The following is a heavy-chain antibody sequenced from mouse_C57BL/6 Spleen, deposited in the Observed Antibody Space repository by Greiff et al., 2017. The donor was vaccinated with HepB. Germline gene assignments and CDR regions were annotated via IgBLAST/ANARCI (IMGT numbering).Heavy chain of an antibody. CDR1: GYSFTGYY. V-gene: IGHV1-42*01. CDR3: ARKGITTVEGYFDY. D-gene: IGHD1-1*01. CDR2: INPSTGGT. J-gene: IGHJ2*01. Sequence: EVQLQQSGPELVKPGASVKISCKASGYSFTGYYMNWVKQSPEKSLEWIGEINPSTGGTTYNQKFKAKATLTVDKSSSTAYMQLKSLTSEDSAVYYGARKGITTVEGYFDYWGQGTTLTVSS.